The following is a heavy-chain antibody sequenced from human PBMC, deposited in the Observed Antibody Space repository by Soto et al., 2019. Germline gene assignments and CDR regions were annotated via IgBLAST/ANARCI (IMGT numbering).Heavy chain of an antibody. CDR1: GYTFTSYY. V-gene: IGHV1-46*01. Sequence: ASVKVSCKASGYTFTSYYMHWVRQAPGQGLEWMGIINPSGGSTSYAQKFQGRVTMTRDTSTSTVYMELSSLRSEDTAVYYCARDIGSVAGTPNYYYGMDVWGQGTTVTVSS. CDR3: ARDIGSVAGTPNYYYGMDV. J-gene: IGHJ6*02. D-gene: IGHD6-19*01. CDR2: INPSGGST.